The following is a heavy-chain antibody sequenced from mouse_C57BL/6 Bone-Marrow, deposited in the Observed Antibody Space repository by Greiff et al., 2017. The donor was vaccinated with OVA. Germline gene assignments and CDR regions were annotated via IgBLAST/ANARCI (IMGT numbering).Heavy chain of an antibody. CDR2: ISDGGSYT. Sequence: EVKLVESGGGLVKPGGSLKLSCAASGFTFSSYAMSWVRQTPEQRLEWVATISDGGSYTYYPDNVKGRFTISRDNAKNNLYLQMSHLKSEDTAIDYCARVDYVNDVCFDYWGQGTTLTVSS. CDR3: ARVDYVNDVCFDY. CDR1: GFTFSSYA. D-gene: IGHD2-2*01. J-gene: IGHJ2*01. V-gene: IGHV5-4*03.